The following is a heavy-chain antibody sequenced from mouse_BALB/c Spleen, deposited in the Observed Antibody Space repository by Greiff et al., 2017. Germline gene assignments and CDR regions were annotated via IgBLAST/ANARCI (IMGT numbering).Heavy chain of an antibody. CDR3: ARSANWDGGDY. CDR2: ISSGSSTI. J-gene: IGHJ2*01. V-gene: IGHV5-17*02. D-gene: IGHD4-1*01. Sequence: EVNVVESGGGLVKPGGSLKLSCAASGFTFSSFGMHWVRQAPEKGLEWVAYISSGSSTIYYADTVKGRFTISRDNPKNTLFLQMTSLRSEDTAMYYCARSANWDGGDYWGQGTTLTVSS. CDR1: GFTFSSFG.